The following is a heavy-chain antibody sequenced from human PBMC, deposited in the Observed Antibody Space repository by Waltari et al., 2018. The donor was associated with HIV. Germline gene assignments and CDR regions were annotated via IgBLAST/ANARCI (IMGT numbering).Heavy chain of an antibody. Sequence: QVQLVESGGGVVQPGTSLTLSCAVSGFTFSNFAIHWVRQSPVKGLEWLAVFWSDGVENSYADSVKGRFTISKDSSQKTLYLHLTSLRAEDTALYYCARGYSSSRWIPLYHWGRGTLVTVSS. J-gene: IGHJ4*02. CDR2: FWSDGVEN. D-gene: IGHD6-6*01. CDR1: GFTFSNFA. V-gene: IGHV3-33*01. CDR3: ARGYSSSRWIPLYH.